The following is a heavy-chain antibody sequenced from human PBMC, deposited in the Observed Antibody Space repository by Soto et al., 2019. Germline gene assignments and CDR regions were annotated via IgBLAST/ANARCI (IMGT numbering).Heavy chain of an antibody. CDR3: PTSTAMVPWYAFDI. CDR1: GGSISSYY. V-gene: IGHV4-59*08. CDR2: IYYSGST. Sequence: QVQLQESGPGLVKPSETLSLTCTVSGGSISSYYWSWIRQPPGKGLEWIGYIYYSGSTNYNPSLKSRVTLSVDTSKNQFSLKLSSVTAADTAVYYCPTSTAMVPWYAFDIWGQGTMVTVSS. D-gene: IGHD5-18*01. J-gene: IGHJ3*02.